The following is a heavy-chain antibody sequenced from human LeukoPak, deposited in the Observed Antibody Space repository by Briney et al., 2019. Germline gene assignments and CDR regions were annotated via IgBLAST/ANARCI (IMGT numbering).Heavy chain of an antibody. CDR2: ISTGSSTT. D-gene: IGHD2-15*01. V-gene: IGHV3-48*04. CDR1: EFAFSTYN. CDR3: ARDPRNVGLAP. J-gene: IGHJ5*02. Sequence: GGSLRLSCAASEFAFSTYNMNWVRQAPGKGLEWVSYISTGSSTTYYADSVKGRFTMSRDNVKNTLYLQMNSLRAEDTAVYYCARDPRNVGLAPWGQGTLVTVSS.